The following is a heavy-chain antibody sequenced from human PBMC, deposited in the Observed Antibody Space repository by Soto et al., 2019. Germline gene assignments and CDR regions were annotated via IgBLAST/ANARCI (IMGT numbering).Heavy chain of an antibody. Sequence: QVQMVESGGGVVQPGRSLRLSCAASGFTFSSYGMHWVRQAPGKGLEWVAVISYDGSNKYYADSVKGRFTISRDNSKNTLYLQMNSLRAEDTAVYYCAKDRRRSGYLFDYWGQGTLVTVSS. V-gene: IGHV3-30*18. D-gene: IGHD3-3*01. CDR2: ISYDGSNK. J-gene: IGHJ4*02. CDR3: AKDRRRSGYLFDY. CDR1: GFTFSSYG.